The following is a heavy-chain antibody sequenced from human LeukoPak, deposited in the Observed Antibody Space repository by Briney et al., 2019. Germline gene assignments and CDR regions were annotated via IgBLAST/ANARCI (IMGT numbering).Heavy chain of an antibody. D-gene: IGHD3-10*01. V-gene: IGHV3-23*01. CDR3: ARDHLGGGAMLRGAPH. Sequence: GGSLRLSCAASGFSFSTYAMSWVRQAPGKGLEWVSAISGSAGSTYYADSVKGRFTISRDNFKNTLYLQMNSLRAEDTAVYYCARDHLGGGAMLRGAPHWGQGTLVTVSS. CDR2: ISGSAGST. J-gene: IGHJ4*02. CDR1: GFSFSTYA.